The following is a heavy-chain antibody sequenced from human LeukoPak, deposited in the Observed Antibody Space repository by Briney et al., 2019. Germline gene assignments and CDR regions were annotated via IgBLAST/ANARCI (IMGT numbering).Heavy chain of an antibody. CDR1: GDSISSSSFY. CDR2: IFYTGST. CDR3: AGDYVDSSMIVDY. Sequence: SETPSLTCTVSGDSISSSSFYWSWIRQLPGGGLEYIGSIFYTGSTYYNPSLKSRVTISIETSKNQFSLRLRSVTAADTAVYYCAGDYVDSSMIVDYWGQGTLVTVAS. D-gene: IGHD4-17*01. V-gene: IGHV4-39*05. J-gene: IGHJ4*02.